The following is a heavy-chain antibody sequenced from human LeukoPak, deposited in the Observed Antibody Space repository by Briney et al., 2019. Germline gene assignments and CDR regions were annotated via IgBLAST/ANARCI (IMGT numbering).Heavy chain of an antibody. Sequence: GGSLRLSCAASGFTFDDYAMHWVRQAPGKGLEWVSYISSSSSTLYYADSVKGRFTLSRDNAKNSLYLQMNSLRAEDSAVYYCAREWSSSSGKAFDYWGQGTLVTVSS. CDR1: GFTFDDYA. CDR2: ISSSSSTL. J-gene: IGHJ4*02. V-gene: IGHV3-48*04. D-gene: IGHD6-6*01. CDR3: AREWSSSSGKAFDY.